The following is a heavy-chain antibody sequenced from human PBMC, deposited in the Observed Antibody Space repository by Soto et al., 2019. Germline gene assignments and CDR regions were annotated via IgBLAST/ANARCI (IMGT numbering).Heavy chain of an antibody. J-gene: IGHJ4*02. CDR1: GFSLSNARMG. Sequence: QVTLKESGPVLVKPTETLTLTCTVSGFSLSNARMGVSWIRQPPGKALEWLAHIFSNDEKSYSTSLKSRLTISKDTAKSQVVLTMTNMDPVDTATYCGAPISAGYSSSWYGNWGQGTLVTVSS. V-gene: IGHV2-26*01. CDR3: APISAGYSSSWYGN. D-gene: IGHD6-13*01. CDR2: IFSNDEK.